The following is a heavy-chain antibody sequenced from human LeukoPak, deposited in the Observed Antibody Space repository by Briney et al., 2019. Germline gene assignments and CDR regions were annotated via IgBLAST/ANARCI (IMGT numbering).Heavy chain of an antibody. V-gene: IGHV3-21*01. CDR1: GFTFSSYS. D-gene: IGHD3-10*01. Sequence: GGSLRLSCAASGFTFSSYSMNWVRQAPGKGLEWVSSISSSSSYIYYADSVKGRFTISRDNAKNSLYLQMNSLRAEDTAVYYCARVSGFGASKEAFDIWGQGTMVTVSS. J-gene: IGHJ3*02. CDR3: ARVSGFGASKEAFDI. CDR2: ISSSSSYI.